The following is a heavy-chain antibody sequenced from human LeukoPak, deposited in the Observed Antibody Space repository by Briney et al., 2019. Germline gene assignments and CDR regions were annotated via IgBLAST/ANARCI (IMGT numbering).Heavy chain of an antibody. J-gene: IGHJ5*02. CDR1: GYTFTGYY. Sequence: ASVKVSCKASGYTFTGYYMHWVRQAPEQGLEWMGRINPNSGGTNYAQKFQGRVTMTRDTSISTAYMELSRLRSDDTAVYYCARSVVWFGSPYNWFDPWGQGTLVTVSS. D-gene: IGHD3-10*01. CDR2: INPNSGGT. V-gene: IGHV1-2*06. CDR3: ARSVVWFGSPYNWFDP.